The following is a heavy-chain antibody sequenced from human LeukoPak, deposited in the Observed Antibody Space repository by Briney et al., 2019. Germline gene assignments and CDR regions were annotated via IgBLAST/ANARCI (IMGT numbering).Heavy chain of an antibody. CDR1: GGSISNYY. CDR3: ARDAYYVGGVYYYYYMDV. V-gene: IGHV4-4*07. CDR2: IYTSGST. J-gene: IGHJ6*03. D-gene: IGHD3-10*02. Sequence: SETLSLTCTVSGGSISNYYWSWIRLPAGKGLEWIGRIYTSGSTNYNPSLTSRVTMSVDKSKNQFSLKLTSVTAADTAVYYCARDAYYVGGVYYYYYMDVWGKGTTVSVSS.